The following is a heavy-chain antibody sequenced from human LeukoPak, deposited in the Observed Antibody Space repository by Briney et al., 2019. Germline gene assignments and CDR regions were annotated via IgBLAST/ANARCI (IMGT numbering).Heavy chain of an antibody. Sequence: ASVKVSCKASGYTFTGYYMHWVRQAPGQGLEWMGRINPNSGGTNYAQKFQGRVTMTRDTSISTAYMELSRLTSDDTAVYYCARGGSGWYQFDYWGQGTLVAVSS. CDR3: ARGGSGWYQFDY. CDR1: GYTFTGYY. J-gene: IGHJ4*02. V-gene: IGHV1-2*06. D-gene: IGHD6-19*01. CDR2: INPNSGGT.